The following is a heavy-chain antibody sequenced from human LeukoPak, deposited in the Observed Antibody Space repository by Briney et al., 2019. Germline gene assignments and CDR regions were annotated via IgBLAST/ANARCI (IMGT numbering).Heavy chain of an antibody. Sequence: GGSLRLSCAASGFTFSSYAMHWVRQAPGKGLEWVAVISYDGSNKYYADSVKGRFTISRDNSKNTLYLQMNSLRAEDTAVYYCARDRHCSSTSCYNDYWGQGTLVTVSS. V-gene: IGHV3-30*04. D-gene: IGHD2-2*02. CDR1: GFTFSSYA. J-gene: IGHJ4*02. CDR3: ARDRHCSSTSCYNDY. CDR2: ISYDGSNK.